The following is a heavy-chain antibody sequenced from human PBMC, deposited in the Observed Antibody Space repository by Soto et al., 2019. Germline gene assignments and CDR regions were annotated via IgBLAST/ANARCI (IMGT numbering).Heavy chain of an antibody. CDR2: FSGSGGST. V-gene: IGHV3-23*01. J-gene: IGHJ4*02. CDR1: GFTFSSYA. D-gene: IGHD3-22*01. CDR3: AKGSGYYDSSGYRD. Sequence: EVQLLESGGGLVQPGGSLRLSCAASGFTFSSYAMSWVRQAPGKGLEWVSGFSGSGGSTYYPVSVKGRFTITRDNSKNTLYLQMYSLRAEDTAVYYCAKGSGYYDSSGYRDWGQGTLVTVSS.